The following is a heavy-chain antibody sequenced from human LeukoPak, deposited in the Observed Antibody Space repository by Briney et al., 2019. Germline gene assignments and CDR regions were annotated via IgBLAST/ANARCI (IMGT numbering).Heavy chain of an antibody. CDR2: FDPEDGET. CDR1: GYTLTELS. Sequence: GASVKVSCKVSGYTLTELSMHWVRQAPGKGLEWMGGFDPEDGETIYAQKFQGRVTMTEDTSTDTAYMELSSLRSEDTAVYYCATAKQWLGNFDYRGQGTLVTVSS. D-gene: IGHD6-19*01. CDR3: ATAKQWLGNFDY. V-gene: IGHV1-24*01. J-gene: IGHJ4*02.